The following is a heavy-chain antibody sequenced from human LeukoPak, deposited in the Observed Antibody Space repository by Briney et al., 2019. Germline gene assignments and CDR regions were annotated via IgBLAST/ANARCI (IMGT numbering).Heavy chain of an antibody. V-gene: IGHV4-59*01. CDR3: ASFDSSGSMSY. CDR2: IYYSGST. CDR1: GGPISSYY. Sequence: SETLSLTCTVSGGPISSYYWSWIRQPPGKGLEWIGYIYYSGSTNYNPSLKSRVTISVDTSKNQFSLKLSSVTAADTAVYYCASFDSSGSMSYWGQGTLVTVSS. D-gene: IGHD3-22*01. J-gene: IGHJ4*02.